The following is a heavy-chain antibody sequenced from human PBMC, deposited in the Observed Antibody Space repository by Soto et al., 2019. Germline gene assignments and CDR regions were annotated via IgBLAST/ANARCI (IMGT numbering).Heavy chain of an antibody. CDR1: GGSISSSSYY. Sequence: PSETLSLTCTVSGGSISSSSYYWGWIRQPPGKGLEWIGSIYYSGSTYYNPSLKSRVTISVDTSKNQFSLKLSSVTAADTAVYYCASTVRTSSGGRTNWFDPWGQGTLVTVSS. J-gene: IGHJ5*02. D-gene: IGHD1-26*01. CDR3: ASTVRTSSGGRTNWFDP. V-gene: IGHV4-39*01. CDR2: IYYSGST.